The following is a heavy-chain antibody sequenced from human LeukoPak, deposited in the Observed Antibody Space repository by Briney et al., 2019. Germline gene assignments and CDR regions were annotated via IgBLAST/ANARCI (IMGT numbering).Heavy chain of an antibody. CDR2: INSDGSST. V-gene: IGHV3-74*01. CDR3: ARDPFLEYSYGSDY. D-gene: IGHD5-18*01. Sequence: GGSLRLSCSASGLTVTNAWMNWVRQAPGKGLVWVSRINSDGSSTSYADSVKGRFTISRDNAKNTLYLQMNSLRAEDTAVYYCARDPFLEYSYGSDYWGQGTLVTVSS. J-gene: IGHJ4*02. CDR1: GLTVTNAW.